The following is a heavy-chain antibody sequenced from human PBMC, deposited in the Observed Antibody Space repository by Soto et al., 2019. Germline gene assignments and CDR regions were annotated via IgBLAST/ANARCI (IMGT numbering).Heavy chain of an antibody. Sequence: QAQLVESGGGVVQPGRSLRLSCAASGFTFSSYAMHWVRQAPGKGLEWVAVISYDGSNKYYADSVKGRFTISRDNSKHTLYLQMNSLRAEDTAVYYCARDLGSSWFGGFDYWGQGTLVTVSS. CDR3: ARDLGSSWFGGFDY. CDR1: GFTFSSYA. D-gene: IGHD6-13*01. CDR2: ISYDGSNK. J-gene: IGHJ4*02. V-gene: IGHV3-30-3*01.